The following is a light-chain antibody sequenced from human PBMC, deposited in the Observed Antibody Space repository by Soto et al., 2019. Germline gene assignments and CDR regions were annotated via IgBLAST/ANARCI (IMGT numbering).Light chain of an antibody. V-gene: IGLV2-11*01. J-gene: IGLJ3*02. CDR1: SSDIGAYNY. CDR2: DVT. CDR3: CSYAGSYTWV. Sequence: QSVLTQPRSVSGSPGQSVAISCTGTSSDIGAYNYVSWYQQHPGTAPKLLIYDVTKRPSGVPDRFSGSKSGNTASLTISGLQAEDETDYYCCSYAGSYTWVFGGGTKLTVL.